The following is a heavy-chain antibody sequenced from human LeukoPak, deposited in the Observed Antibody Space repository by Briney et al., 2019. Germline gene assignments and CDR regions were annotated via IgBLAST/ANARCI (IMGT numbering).Heavy chain of an antibody. CDR2: VYYSGNT. CDR3: ARVMAARRKDLNLFDP. D-gene: IGHD6-6*01. CDR1: GGSISCSGSY. J-gene: IGHJ5*02. Sequence: PSETLSLTCTVSGGSISCSGSYWGWIRQPPGKGLEWVGSVYYSGNTYNPSLKSRVTISVDTSKNQFSLNLTSVNAADTAIYYCARVMAARRKDLNLFDPWGQGTLVTVSS. V-gene: IGHV4-39*07.